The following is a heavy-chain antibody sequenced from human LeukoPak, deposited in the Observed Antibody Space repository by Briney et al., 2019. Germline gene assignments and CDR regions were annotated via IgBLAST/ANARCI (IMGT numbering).Heavy chain of an antibody. J-gene: IGHJ5*02. CDR2: INHSGST. V-gene: IGHV4-34*01. D-gene: IGHD6-13*01. CDR1: GGSFSGYY. Sequence: KTSETLSLTCAVYGGSFSGYYWSWIRQPPGKGLEWIGEINHSGSTNYNPSLKSRVTISVDTSKNQFSLKLSSVTAADTAVYYCARVKPHSSSWYWYRPNWFGPWGQGTLVTVSS. CDR3: ARVKPHSSSWYWYRPNWFGP.